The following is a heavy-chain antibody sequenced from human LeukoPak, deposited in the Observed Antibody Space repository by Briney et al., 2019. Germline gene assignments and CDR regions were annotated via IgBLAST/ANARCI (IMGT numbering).Heavy chain of an antibody. D-gene: IGHD5-18*01. Sequence: GASVKVSCKASGYIFTDYYLHWVRQAPGQGLEWMGWINPNSGGTNYAQKFQGRVTMTRDTSISTAYMELSRLRSDDTAVYYCARDYSYGFYYYYYMDVWGKGTTVTISS. J-gene: IGHJ6*03. CDR3: ARDYSYGFYYYYYMDV. CDR1: GYIFTDYY. CDR2: INPNSGGT. V-gene: IGHV1-2*02.